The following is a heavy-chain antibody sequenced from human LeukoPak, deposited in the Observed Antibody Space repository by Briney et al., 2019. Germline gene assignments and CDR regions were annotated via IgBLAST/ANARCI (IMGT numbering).Heavy chain of an antibody. D-gene: IGHD2-8*02. Sequence: SVKVSCKASGFTFSRSAMQWVRQARGQRLEWIGWIVVGSGNTNYAQNFHERVTITRDMSTSTVYMELSSLRSEDTAVYYCAAHSGPANYYHYYYVDVWGKGTTVTISS. CDR3: AAHSGPANYYHYYYVDV. CDR1: GFTFSRSA. V-gene: IGHV1-58*02. J-gene: IGHJ6*03. CDR2: IVVGSGNT.